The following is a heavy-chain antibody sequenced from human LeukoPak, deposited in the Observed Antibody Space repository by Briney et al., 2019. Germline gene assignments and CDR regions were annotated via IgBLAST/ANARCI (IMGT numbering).Heavy chain of an antibody. D-gene: IGHD3-9*01. CDR1: GGSFSGYY. CDR3: ARVALDILTGYYNVMAKDAFDI. CDR2: INHSGST. Sequence: PSETLSLTCAVYGGSFSGYYWSWIRQPPGKGLEWIGEINHSGSTNYNPSLKSRATISVDTSKNQFSLKLSSVTAADTAVYYCARVALDILTGYYNVMAKDAFDIWGQGTMVTVSS. J-gene: IGHJ3*02. V-gene: IGHV4-34*01.